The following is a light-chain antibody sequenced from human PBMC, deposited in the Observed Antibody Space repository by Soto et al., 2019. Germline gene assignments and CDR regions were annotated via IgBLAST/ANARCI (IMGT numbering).Light chain of an antibody. V-gene: IGKV1-33*01. Sequence: DIRMTQSPSSLSASVGDRVTITCQASQDISNYLNWYQQKPGKAPKLLIYDASNLETGVPSRFSGSGSGTDFTFTISSLQAEDIATYYCQQYHDLLTFGGGTK. CDR3: QQYHDLLT. CDR2: DAS. CDR1: QDISNY. J-gene: IGKJ4*01.